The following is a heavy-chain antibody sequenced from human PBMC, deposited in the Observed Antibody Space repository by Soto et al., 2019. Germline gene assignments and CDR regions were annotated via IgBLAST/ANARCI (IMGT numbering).Heavy chain of an antibody. J-gene: IGHJ6*03. CDR1: GYTFTSYA. V-gene: IGHV1-3*01. D-gene: IGHD5-18*01. CDR3: ARADTAMDVYYYYMDV. Sequence: ASVKVSCKASGYTFTSYAMHWVRQAPGQRLEWMGWINAGNGNTKYSQKFQGRVTITRDTSVSTAYMELSSLRSEDTAVYYCARADTAMDVYYYYMDVWGKGTTVTVSS. CDR2: INAGNGNT.